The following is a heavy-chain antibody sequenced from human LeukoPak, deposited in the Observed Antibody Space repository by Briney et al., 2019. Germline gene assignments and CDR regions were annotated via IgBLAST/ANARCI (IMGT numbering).Heavy chain of an antibody. J-gene: IGHJ4*02. CDR3: ARDSFLYYYGSGKDY. V-gene: IGHV3-66*01. D-gene: IGHD3-10*01. CDR2: IYSGGST. CDR1: GFTVSSNY. Sequence: GGSLRLSCAASGFTVSSNYMSWVRQAPGKGLEWVSVIYSGGSTYYADSVKGRFTISRDNSKNTLYLQMNSLRAEDTAVYYCARDSFLYYYGSGKDYWGQGTLVTVSS.